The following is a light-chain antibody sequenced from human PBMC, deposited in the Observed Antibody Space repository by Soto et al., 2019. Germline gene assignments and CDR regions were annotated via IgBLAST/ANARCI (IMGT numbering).Light chain of an antibody. V-gene: IGLV2-11*01. J-gene: IGLJ1*01. CDR2: EVS. Sequence: QSVLTQPRSVSGSPEQSVTISCTGTSSDVCGYNYVSWYQQHPGKAPKLMIYEVSKRPSGVPDRFSGAKSGNTASLTISGLQSEDEADYYCCSYAGSYTSYVFGTGTKVTVL. CDR3: CSYAGSYTSYV. CDR1: SSDVCGYNY.